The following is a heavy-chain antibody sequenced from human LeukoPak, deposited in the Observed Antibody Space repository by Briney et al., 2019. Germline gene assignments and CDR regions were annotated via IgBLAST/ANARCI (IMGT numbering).Heavy chain of an antibody. CDR2: VNPHTGGT. V-gene: IGHV1-2*02. CDR1: GYTFTGYY. Sequence: ASVKVSCKASGYTFTGYYMHWVRQAPGQGVEWVGWVNPHTGGTNYAQKFQGRVTMTRDASISTAYMELSRLRSDDTAVYYCARPYCGGGSCHDYFDYWGQGTLVTVSS. J-gene: IGHJ4*02. D-gene: IGHD2-15*01. CDR3: ARPYCGGGSCHDYFDY.